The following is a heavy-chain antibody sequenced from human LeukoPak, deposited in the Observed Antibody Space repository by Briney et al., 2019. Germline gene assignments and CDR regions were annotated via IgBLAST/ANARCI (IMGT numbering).Heavy chain of an antibody. V-gene: IGHV3-64*02. CDR1: AFTFSSYA. CDR2: ISSNGVTT. Sequence: GESLRLSCAASAFTFSSYAMQWVRLSPGKGLEYVSGISSNGVTTSYADSVQGRFTISRDNSKNTLYLQMGSLRGEDMAVYYCAKVGSGWPGYYFDYWGQGTLVTVSS. J-gene: IGHJ4*02. CDR3: AKVGSGWPGYYFDY. D-gene: IGHD6-19*01.